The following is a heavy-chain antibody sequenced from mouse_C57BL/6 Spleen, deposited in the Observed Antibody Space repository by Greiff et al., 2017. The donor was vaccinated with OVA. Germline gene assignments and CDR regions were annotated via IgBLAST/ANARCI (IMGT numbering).Heavy chain of an antibody. CDR2: IYPGDGDT. D-gene: IGHD2-3*01. CDR1: GYAFSSSW. J-gene: IGHJ4*01. CDR3: AREDGYYGMDY. V-gene: IGHV1-82*01. Sequence: QVQLQQSGPELVKPGASVKISCKASGYAFSSSWMNWVKQRPGKGLEWIGRIYPGDGDTNYNGKFKGKATLTADKSSSTAYMQLSSLTSEDSAVYFCAREDGYYGMDYWGQGTSVTVSS.